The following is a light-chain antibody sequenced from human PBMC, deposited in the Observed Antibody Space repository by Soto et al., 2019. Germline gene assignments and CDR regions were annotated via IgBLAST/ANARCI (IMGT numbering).Light chain of an antibody. V-gene: IGLV1-40*01. CDR3: GAWDSSLDVYV. CDR2: GNT. Sequence: QSVLTQPPSVSGAPGQRVTISCTGSTSNIGAGFDVHWYQQLPGTAPKLLIYGNTYRPSGVPDRFSGSKSGTSATLAITGLQTGDEGDYSCGAWDSSLDVYVFGGGTKLTVL. J-gene: IGLJ1*01. CDR1: TSNIGAGFD.